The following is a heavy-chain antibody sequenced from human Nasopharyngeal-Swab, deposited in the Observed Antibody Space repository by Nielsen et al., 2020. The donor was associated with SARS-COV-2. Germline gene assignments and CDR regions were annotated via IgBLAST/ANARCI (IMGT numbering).Heavy chain of an antibody. J-gene: IGHJ6*02. CDR2: IYSGGST. CDR3: ARDLNYYGMDV. V-gene: IGHV3-66*01. Sequence: GGSLRLSCAASGFTVSSNYMSWVRQAPGKGLEWVSVIYSGGSTYYADPVKGRFTISRDNSKNTLYLQMNSMRAEDTAVYYCARDLNYYGMDVWGQGTTVTVSS. CDR1: GFTVSSNY.